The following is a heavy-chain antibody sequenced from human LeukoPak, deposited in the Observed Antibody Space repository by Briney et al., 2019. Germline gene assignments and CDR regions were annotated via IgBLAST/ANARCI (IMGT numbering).Heavy chain of an antibody. V-gene: IGHV4-30-2*01. J-gene: IGHJ4*02. CDR1: GFTFSDYY. D-gene: IGHD2-15*01. Sequence: LRLSCAASGFTFSDYYMSWIRQAPGKGLEWIGYIYHSGSTYYNPSLKSRVTISVDRSKNQFSLKLSSVTAADTAVYYCAREALSWHLDYWGQGTLVTVSS. CDR2: IYHSGST. CDR3: AREALSWHLDY.